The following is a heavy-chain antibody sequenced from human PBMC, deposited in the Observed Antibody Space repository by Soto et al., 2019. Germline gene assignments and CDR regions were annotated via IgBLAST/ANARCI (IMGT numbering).Heavy chain of an antibody. CDR1: GFTFSSYA. CDR3: AKETRTYYYDSSGYIDY. V-gene: IGHV3-23*01. Sequence: GGSLRLSCAASGFTFSSYAMSWVRQAPGKGLEWVSAISGSGGSTYYADSVKGRFTISRDNSKDTLYLQMNSLRAEDTAVYYCAKETRTYYYDSSGYIDYWGQGTLVTVSS. D-gene: IGHD3-22*01. J-gene: IGHJ4*02. CDR2: ISGSGGST.